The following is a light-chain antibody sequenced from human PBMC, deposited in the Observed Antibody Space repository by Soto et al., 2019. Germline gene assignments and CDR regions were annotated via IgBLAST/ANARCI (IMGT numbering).Light chain of an antibody. Sequence: DIVMTQSPDSLSVSLGERATINCKSSQSVLHSSNSLNYLAWYQQKPGQPPKLLFYWASTREPGVPDRVSGSGSGTEFTLTINSLQAEDVATYYCQQYYSTSQLTFGGGTEVVIK. CDR3: QQYYSTSQLT. J-gene: IGKJ4*01. CDR2: WAS. V-gene: IGKV4-1*01. CDR1: QSVLHSSNSLNY.